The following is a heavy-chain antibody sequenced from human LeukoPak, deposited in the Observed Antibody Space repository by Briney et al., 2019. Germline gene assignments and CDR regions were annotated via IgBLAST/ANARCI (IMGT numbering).Heavy chain of an antibody. CDR3: AREPTIPRY. J-gene: IGHJ4*02. Sequence: SGGSLRFSCAASGFTFSSYAMSWVRQAPGKGLEWVSGISGSGGSTYYADSVKGRFTISRDNAKNTLYLQMNSLRAEDTAVYYCAREPTIPRYCGQASLVTVSS. V-gene: IGHV3-23*01. CDR2: ISGSGGST. CDR1: GFTFSSYA. D-gene: IGHD3-10*01.